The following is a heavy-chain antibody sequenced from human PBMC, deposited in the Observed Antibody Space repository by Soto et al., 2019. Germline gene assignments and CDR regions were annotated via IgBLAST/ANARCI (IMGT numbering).Heavy chain of an antibody. J-gene: IGHJ5*02. CDR3: ARVQRWFDP. V-gene: IGHV1-69*05. CDR2: IIPIFGTT. CDR1: GGTFSSYA. Sequence: GASVKVSCKASGGTFSSYAISWVRQAPGQGLEWMGGIIPIFGTTNYAQKFQGRVTITTDASTSTAYMELRSLRAEDTAVYYCARVQRWFDPWGQGTLVTVSS.